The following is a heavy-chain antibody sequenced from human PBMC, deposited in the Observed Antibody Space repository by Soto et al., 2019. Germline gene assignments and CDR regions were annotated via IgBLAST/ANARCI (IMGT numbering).Heavy chain of an antibody. J-gene: IGHJ5*02. CDR1: GYTFTGYY. CDR3: ARGGGYSGSFNWFDP. Sequence: SVKISCKASGYTFTGYYVHRVRQAPGQGLEWMGWINPNRGDTYLAQRFQGRVTMNRHTSIGTAYMELRGLTSDDTAVYYCARGGGYSGSFNWFDPWGQGTLVTVYS. V-gene: IGHV1-2*02. CDR2: INPNRGDT. D-gene: IGHD1-26*01.